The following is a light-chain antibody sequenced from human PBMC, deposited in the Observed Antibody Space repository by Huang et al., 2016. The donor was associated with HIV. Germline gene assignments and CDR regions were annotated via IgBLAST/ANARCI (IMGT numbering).Light chain of an antibody. V-gene: IGKV1-8*01. Sequence: AIRITQSPSSLSAFTGDRVTITCRATQDVSNYLAWYQQKAGEASKLLIYAASTLHSAVPSRFSGSGSGTDFTLTISCLQSEDVATYYCHQYYDYPHTFGQGTRLEI. J-gene: IGKJ5*01. CDR3: HQYYDYPHT. CDR2: AAS. CDR1: QDVSNY.